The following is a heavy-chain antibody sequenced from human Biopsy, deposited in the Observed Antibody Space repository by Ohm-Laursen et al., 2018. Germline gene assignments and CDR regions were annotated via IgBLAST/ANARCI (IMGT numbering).Heavy chain of an antibody. D-gene: IGHD4-23*01. CDR3: ARGSNEYGGLYFPH. J-gene: IGHJ1*01. V-gene: IGHV4-59*07. Sequence: SDTLSLTWCVSGGSIDSYYWTWIRQPPGKGLEWIGHISYTGYTSYKSSLKSRVTISLDTSRKHFSLRLTSLAAADTAVYYCARGSNEYGGLYFPHWGQGTLVTVSS. CDR2: ISYTGYT. CDR1: GGSIDSYY.